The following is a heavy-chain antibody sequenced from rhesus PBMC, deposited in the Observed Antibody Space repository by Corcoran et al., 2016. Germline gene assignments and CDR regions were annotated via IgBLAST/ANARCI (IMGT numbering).Heavy chain of an antibody. Sequence: QVQLQESGPGLVKPSETLSLTCAVSGYSISSGYYWGWIRQPPGKGLEYIGYISGRSGSTYYNPSLKSRVTISKDTSKNQFSLKLGSVTAADTAVYYCASLGSSWSHKYFEFWGQGALVTVSS. D-gene: IGHD6-13*01. CDR1: GYSISSGYY. CDR2: ISGRSGST. CDR3: ASLGSSWSHKYFEF. V-gene: IGHV4-99*01. J-gene: IGHJ1*01.